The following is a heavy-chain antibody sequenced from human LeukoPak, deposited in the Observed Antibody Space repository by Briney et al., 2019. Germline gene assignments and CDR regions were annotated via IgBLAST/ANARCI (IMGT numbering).Heavy chain of an antibody. CDR3: AELGITMIGGV. V-gene: IGHV3-48*04. Sequence: GGSLRLSCAASGFTFSGYTMHWVRQAPGKGLEWVSYISSSGSTIYYADSVKGRFTISRDNAKNSLYLQMNSLRAEDTAVYYCAELGITMIGGVWGKGTTVTISS. CDR2: ISSSGSTI. J-gene: IGHJ6*04. CDR1: GFTFSGYT. D-gene: IGHD3-10*02.